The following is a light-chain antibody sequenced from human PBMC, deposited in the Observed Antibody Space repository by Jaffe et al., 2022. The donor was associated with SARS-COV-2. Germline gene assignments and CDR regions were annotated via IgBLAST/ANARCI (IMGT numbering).Light chain of an antibody. CDR2: GAS. CDR1: QSVGSN. J-gene: IGKJ1*01. V-gene: IGKV3-15*01. CDR3: QQYNNWPRT. Sequence: EIVMTQSPATLSVSPGERATLSCRASQSVGSNLAWYQQKPGQAPRLLISGASTRATGIPARFSGSGSGTEFTLTISSLQSEDFAVYYCQQYNNWPRTFGQGTEVEI.